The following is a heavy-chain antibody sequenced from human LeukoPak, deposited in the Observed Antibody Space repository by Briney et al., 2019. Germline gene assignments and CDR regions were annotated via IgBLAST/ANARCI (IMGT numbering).Heavy chain of an antibody. V-gene: IGHV4-34*01. CDR1: GGSFSGYY. D-gene: IGHD3-22*01. CDR3: ARGVTMIVVVIHDWYFDL. J-gene: IGHJ2*01. CDR2: IYYTRST. Sequence: SSETLSLTCAVYGGSFSGYYWGWIRQPPGKGLEWIGSIYYTRSTYYNPSLKSRVTISVDTSKNQFSLKLTSVTAADTAVYYCARGVTMIVVVIHDWYFDLWGRGTLVTVSS.